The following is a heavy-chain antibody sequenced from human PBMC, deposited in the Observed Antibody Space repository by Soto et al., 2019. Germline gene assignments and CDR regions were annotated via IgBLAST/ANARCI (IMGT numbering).Heavy chain of an antibody. V-gene: IGHV5-10-1*01. Sequence: VESQKISCKGSGYSFTSYWGSWVRQMPGKGLEWVGRIDPSDSYTNYSPSFQGHVTISADKSISTAYLQWSSLKASDTAMYYCARASIAAAATGYWGQGTLVTVSS. CDR3: ARASIAAAATGY. CDR1: GYSFTSYW. CDR2: IDPSDSYT. D-gene: IGHD6-13*01. J-gene: IGHJ4*02.